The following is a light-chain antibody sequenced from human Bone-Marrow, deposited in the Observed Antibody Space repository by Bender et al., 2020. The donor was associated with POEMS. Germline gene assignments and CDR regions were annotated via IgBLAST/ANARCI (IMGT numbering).Light chain of an antibody. CDR1: SSNFGNNA. Sequence: QSVLTQPPSASGTPGQSVTISCSGTSSNFGNNAANWYQHVPGTAPKLLIYSNNQRPSGAPDRFSASTSGTSASLAISGLHSDDEADYYCSSWDDSLNGWVFGGGTKLTVL. J-gene: IGLJ3*02. CDR2: SNN. CDR3: SSWDDSLNGWV. V-gene: IGLV1-44*01.